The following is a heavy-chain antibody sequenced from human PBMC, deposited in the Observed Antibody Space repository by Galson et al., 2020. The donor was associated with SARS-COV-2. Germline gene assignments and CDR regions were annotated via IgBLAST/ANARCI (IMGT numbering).Heavy chain of an antibody. CDR3: ARHIGRTGPILEPYYRDV. CDR2: IYYSGST. J-gene: IGHJ6*03. Sequence: SETLSLTCTVSGGSVSSSTYFWGWIRQPPGKGLEWIGTIYYSGSTYYNPSLKSRVTISVDTSNNQFSLRLSSVTAADTAVYYCARHIGRTGPILEPYYRDVWGKGTTVTISS. CDR1: GGSVSSSTYF. D-gene: IGHD3-9*01. V-gene: IGHV4-39*01.